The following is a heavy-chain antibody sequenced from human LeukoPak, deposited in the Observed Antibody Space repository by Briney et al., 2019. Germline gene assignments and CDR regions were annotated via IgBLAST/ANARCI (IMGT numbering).Heavy chain of an antibody. V-gene: IGHV3-48*03. CDR1: GFTFSSYE. J-gene: IGHJ3*02. CDR2: ISSSGGTI. CDR3: ARVNQGAFDI. Sequence: GGSLRLSCAASGFTFSSYEMNWVRQAPGKGLEWVSYISSSGGTIYYADSVKGRFTISRDNAKNSLYLQMNSLRAEDTAVYYCARVNQGAFDIWGQGTMVTVSS.